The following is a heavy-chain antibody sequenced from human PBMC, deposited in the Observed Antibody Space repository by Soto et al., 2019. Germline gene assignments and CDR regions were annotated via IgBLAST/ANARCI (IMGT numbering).Heavy chain of an antibody. CDR3: ARAGIAARPGNWFDP. D-gene: IGHD6-6*01. CDR2: IYYSGST. J-gene: IGHJ5*02. Sequence: PSETLSLTCTVSGGSISSYYWSWIRQPPGKGLEWIGYIYYSGSTNYNPSLKSRVTISVDTSKNQFSLKLSSVTAADTAVYYCARAGIAARPGNWFDPWGQGTLVTVSS. CDR1: GGSISSYY. V-gene: IGHV4-59*01.